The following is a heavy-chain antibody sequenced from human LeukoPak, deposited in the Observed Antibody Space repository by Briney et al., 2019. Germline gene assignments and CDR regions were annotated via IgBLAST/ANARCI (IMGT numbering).Heavy chain of an antibody. CDR2: ITGNSGTT. J-gene: IGHJ4*02. CDR1: GFTFSSYE. V-gene: IGHV3-23*01. D-gene: IGHD4-17*01. CDR3: AKGDVTTSIFDH. Sequence: GGSLRLSCAASGFTFSSYEMSWVRQAPGKGLEWVSAITGNSGTTYYAGSVKGRFTISRDNSKNTLYLQMNSLRAEDTAVYYCAKGDVTTSIFDHWGQGALVTVSS.